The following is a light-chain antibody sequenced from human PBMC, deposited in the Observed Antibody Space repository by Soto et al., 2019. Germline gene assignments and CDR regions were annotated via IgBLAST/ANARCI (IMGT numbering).Light chain of an antibody. V-gene: IGKV3-20*01. CDR2: GAS. CDR1: QSVSSSY. J-gene: IGKJ1*01. CDR3: QQYNSYSPWT. Sequence: IVLTQSPGTLSLSPGERATLSCRASQSVSSSYLAWYQQKPGQAPRLLIYGASSRATGIPARFSGSGSGTEFTLTISSLEPDDFATYYCQQYNSYSPWTFGQGTKVDIK.